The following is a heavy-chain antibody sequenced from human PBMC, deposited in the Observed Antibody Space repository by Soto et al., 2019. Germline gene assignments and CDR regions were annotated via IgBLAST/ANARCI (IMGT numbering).Heavy chain of an antibody. CDR3: ARGSAHDSGDYFSY. D-gene: IGHD4-17*01. CDR2: MSGSGGST. V-gene: IGHV3-23*01. J-gene: IGHJ4*02. CDR1: GFTFSSYV. Sequence: EVQLLESGGGLVQPGRSLRLSCAASGFTFSSYVMSWVRQAPGKGLEWVSVMSGSGGSTHYADSVKGRFTISRDNSKNTLYLQMNSLRAEDTAVYYCARGSAHDSGDYFSYWGQGTLVTVSS.